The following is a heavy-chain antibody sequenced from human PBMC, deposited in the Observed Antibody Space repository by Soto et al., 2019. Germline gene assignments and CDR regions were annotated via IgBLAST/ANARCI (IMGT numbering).Heavy chain of an antibody. V-gene: IGHV3-30-3*01. Sequence: GGSLRLSCAASGFTFSSYAMHWVRQAPGKGLEWVAVISYDGSNKYYADSVKGRFTISRDNSKNTLYLQMNSLRAKDTAVYYCARDKGVVVVAATNYYYYYGMDVWGQGTTVTVSS. CDR1: GFTFSSYA. CDR2: ISYDGSNK. CDR3: ARDKGVVVVAATNYYYYYGMDV. D-gene: IGHD2-15*01. J-gene: IGHJ6*02.